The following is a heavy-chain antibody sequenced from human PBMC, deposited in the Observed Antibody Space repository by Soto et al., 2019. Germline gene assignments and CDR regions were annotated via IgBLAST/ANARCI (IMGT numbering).Heavy chain of an antibody. CDR1: GGTFSSYA. D-gene: IGHD3-3*01. V-gene: IGHV1-69*13. J-gene: IGHJ4*02. CDR2: IILIFGTA. CDR3: ARDPLWGDFWSGYLVN. Sequence: ASVKVSCKASGGTFSSYAISWVRQAPGQGLEWMGGIILIFGTANYAQKFQGRVTITADESTSTAYMELSSLRSEDTAVYYCARDPLWGDFWSGYLVNWGQGTLVTVSS.